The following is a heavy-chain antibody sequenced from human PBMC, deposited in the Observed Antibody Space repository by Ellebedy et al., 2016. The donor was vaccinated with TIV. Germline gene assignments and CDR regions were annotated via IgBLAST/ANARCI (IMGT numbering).Heavy chain of an antibody. J-gene: IGHJ3*02. CDR3: ARSITIFGVVNDKKEDAFDI. D-gene: IGHD3-3*01. Sequence: SGPTLVXPTQTLTLTCTFSGFSLSTSGMCVSWIRQPPGKALEWLARIDWDDDKFYSTSLKTRLTISKDTSKNQVVLTMTNMDPVDTATYYCARSITIFGVVNDKKEDAFDIWGQGTMVTVSS. V-gene: IGHV2-70*17. CDR2: IDWDDDK. CDR1: GFSLSTSGMC.